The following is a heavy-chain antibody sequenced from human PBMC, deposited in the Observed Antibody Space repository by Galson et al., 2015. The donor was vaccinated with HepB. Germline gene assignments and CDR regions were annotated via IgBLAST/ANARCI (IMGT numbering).Heavy chain of an antibody. CDR2: ITPFNGNT. CDR1: GYTFTYRY. Sequence: SVKVSCKASGYTFTYRYLHWVRQAPGQALEWMGWITPFNGNTNYAQKFQDRVTITRDRSMSTAYMELSSLRSEDTAMYYCATTTVVTPPYYYGMDVWGQGTTVTVSS. CDR3: ATTTVVTPPYYYGMDV. D-gene: IGHD4-23*01. J-gene: IGHJ6*02. V-gene: IGHV1-45*02.